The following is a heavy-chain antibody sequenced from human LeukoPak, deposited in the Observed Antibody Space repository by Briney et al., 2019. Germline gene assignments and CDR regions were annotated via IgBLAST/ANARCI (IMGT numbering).Heavy chain of an antibody. CDR3: ARGTDSSGSLELDY. V-gene: IGHV3-30*04. Sequence: GGSLRLSCAASGFTFSSYAMHWVRQAPGKGLEWVAVISYDGSNKYYADSVKGRFTISRDNSKNTLYLQMNSLRAEDTAVYHCARGTDSSGSLELDYWGQGTLVTVSS. J-gene: IGHJ4*02. D-gene: IGHD3-22*01. CDR2: ISYDGSNK. CDR1: GFTFSSYA.